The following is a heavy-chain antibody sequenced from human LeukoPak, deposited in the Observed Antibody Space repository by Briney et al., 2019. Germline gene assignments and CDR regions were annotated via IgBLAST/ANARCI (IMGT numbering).Heavy chain of an antibody. CDR3: ARWAGTTNYFDY. J-gene: IGHJ4*02. CDR1: GVSISSNSYY. D-gene: IGHD1-7*01. Sequence: SETLSLTCTVSGVSISSNSYYWGWIRQSPGKGLEWIGSIYYSGSTYYNPSLKSRVTISVDTSKNQFSLKLSSVTAADTAVYYCARWAGTTNYFDYWGQGTLVTVSS. CDR2: IYYSGST. V-gene: IGHV4-39*07.